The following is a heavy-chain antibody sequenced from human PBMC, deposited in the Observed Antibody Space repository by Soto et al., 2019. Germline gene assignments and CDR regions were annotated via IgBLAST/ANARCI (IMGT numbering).Heavy chain of an antibody. CDR3: ARYDT. CDR1: GGSISSIRFS. CDR2: IYNTGRT. V-gene: IGHV4-39*01. Sequence: QLQLQESGPGLVKASETLSLTCTVSGGSISSIRFSWGWIRQPPGKGLEWVGCIYNTGRTSYKPSLKSGVTITVNNSINKISLKMTSVTAADTAIYQCARYDTGGQGIQVTVSS. J-gene: IGHJ5*02.